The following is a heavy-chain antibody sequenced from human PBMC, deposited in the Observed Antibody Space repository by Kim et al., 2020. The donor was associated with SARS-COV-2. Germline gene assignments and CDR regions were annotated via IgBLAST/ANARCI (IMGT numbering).Heavy chain of an antibody. Sequence: TYYNPSLKSRVTISVDTSKNQLSLKLSSVTAADTAVYYCARNDFYNWFDPWGQGTLVTVSS. CDR2: T. D-gene: IGHD3-3*01. V-gene: IGHV4-39*01. J-gene: IGHJ5*02. CDR3: ARNDFYNWFDP.